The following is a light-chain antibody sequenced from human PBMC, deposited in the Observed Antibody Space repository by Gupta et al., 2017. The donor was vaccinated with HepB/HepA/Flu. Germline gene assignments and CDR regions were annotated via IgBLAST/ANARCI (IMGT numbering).Light chain of an antibody. CDR2: DVS. CDR1: SSDVGGYNY. J-gene: IGLJ2*01. V-gene: IGLV2-11*01. CDR3: CSDAGSYTLV. Sequence: QSALTQPRSVPGSPGQSVAISCTGTSSDVGGYNYVSWYQQHPGKAPKLMIYDVSKRPAGVPDRFSGSKSGNTASLTISGLQAEDDADYYCCSDAGSYTLVFGGGTKLTVL.